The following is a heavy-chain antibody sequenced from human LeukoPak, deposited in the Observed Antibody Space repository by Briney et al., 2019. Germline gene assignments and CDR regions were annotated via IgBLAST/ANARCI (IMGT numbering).Heavy chain of an antibody. D-gene: IGHD2-21*02. J-gene: IGHJ5*02. Sequence: GASVNVSCKASAYTFTAYHMHWVRQAPGQGLEWMGWINPNSGGTNYAQKLQGRVTLTRDTSISTGYMELSSLRSDDTAVYYCALVTAGNWWFDPWGQGTLVTVSS. CDR2: INPNSGGT. CDR3: ALVTAGNWWFDP. CDR1: AYTFTAYH. V-gene: IGHV1-2*02.